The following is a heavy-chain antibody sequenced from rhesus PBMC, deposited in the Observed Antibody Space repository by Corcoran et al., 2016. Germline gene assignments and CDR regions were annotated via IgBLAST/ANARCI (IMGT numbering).Heavy chain of an antibody. CDR3: ARDGAGWLGFDF. J-gene: IGHJ4*01. D-gene: IGHD6-31*01. Sequence: QVQLQESGPGLVKPSETLSLSCAVAGASVSSFWWTWIRQPPGKGLGWIGEINPSGPTTYSTPSLKSRVTFSKDASKNEVLLRLNSVTAADTAVYFCARDGAGWLGFDFWGQGVLVTVSS. CDR1: GASVSSFW. V-gene: IGHV4-80*01. CDR2: INPSGPTT.